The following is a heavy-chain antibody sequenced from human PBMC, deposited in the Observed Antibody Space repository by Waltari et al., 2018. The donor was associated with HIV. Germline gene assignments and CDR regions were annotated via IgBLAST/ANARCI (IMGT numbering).Heavy chain of an antibody. CDR2: IYYSGST. Sequence: QVQLQESGPGLVKPSETLSLTCTVSGGSISSYYWSWIRQPPGKGLEWIGYIYYSGSTNYNPSLKSRVTISVDTSKNQFSLKLSSVTAADTAVYYCARGTAAGTLYYFDYWGQGTLVTVSS. D-gene: IGHD6-13*01. J-gene: IGHJ4*02. V-gene: IGHV4-59*01. CDR3: ARGTAAGTLYYFDY. CDR1: GGSISSYY.